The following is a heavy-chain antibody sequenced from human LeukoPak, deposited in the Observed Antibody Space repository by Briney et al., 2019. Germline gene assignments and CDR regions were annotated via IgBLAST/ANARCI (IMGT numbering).Heavy chain of an antibody. J-gene: IGHJ4*02. D-gene: IGHD2-21*01. V-gene: IGHV3-23*01. CDR1: GFTLSSYD. CDR2: IRRSGENT. Sequence: GGSLRLSCAASGFTLSSYDMSWVRQAPGRGLEWVSSIRRSGENTYYGDAVKGRFTISRDNSKNTVYLQMNNMRAEDTAVYYCAREAYGSLDYWGQGTLVTVSS. CDR3: AREAYGSLDY.